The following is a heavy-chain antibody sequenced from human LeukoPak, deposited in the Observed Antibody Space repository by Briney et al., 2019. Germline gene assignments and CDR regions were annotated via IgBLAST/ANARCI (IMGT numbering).Heavy chain of an antibody. V-gene: IGHV1-2*02. Sequence: ASVKVSCKASGYTFTGYYMHWVRQAPGQGLEWMGWINPNSGGTNYAQKFQGRVTMTRDTSISTAYKELSRLRSDDTAVYYCARGSYGSGSYNPLKFDYWGQGTLVTVSS. CDR2: INPNSGGT. CDR3: ARGSYGSGSYNPLKFDY. D-gene: IGHD3-10*01. CDR1: GYTFTGYY. J-gene: IGHJ4*02.